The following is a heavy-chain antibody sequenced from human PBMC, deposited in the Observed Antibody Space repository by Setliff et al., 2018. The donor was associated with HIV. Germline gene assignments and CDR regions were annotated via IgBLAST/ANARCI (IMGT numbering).Heavy chain of an antibody. D-gene: IGHD4-17*01. CDR2: ITGGGDTI. CDR3: APANYGFDY. Sequence: GGSLRLSCAASGFTFSDYYMTWIRQAPGKGLEWVSYITGGGDTINYADAVKGRFTISRDKAKNSLFLQMNSLRVEDTAVYYCAPANYGFDYWGQGTLVTVS. CDR1: GFTFSDYY. V-gene: IGHV3-11*04. J-gene: IGHJ4*02.